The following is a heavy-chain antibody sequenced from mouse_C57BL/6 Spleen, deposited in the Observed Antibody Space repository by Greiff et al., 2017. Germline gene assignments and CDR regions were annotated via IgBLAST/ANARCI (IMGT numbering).Heavy chain of an antibody. CDR1: GFTFSDYY. Sequence: EVKLVESEGGLVQPGSSMKLSCTASGFTFSDYYMAWVRQVPEKGLEWVANINYDGSSTYYLDSLKSRFIISRDNAKNILYLQMSRLKSEDTATYYCAREGGDYAMDYWGKGTSVTGSS. J-gene: IGHJ4*01. V-gene: IGHV5-16*01. CDR2: INYDGSST. CDR3: AREGGDYAMDY.